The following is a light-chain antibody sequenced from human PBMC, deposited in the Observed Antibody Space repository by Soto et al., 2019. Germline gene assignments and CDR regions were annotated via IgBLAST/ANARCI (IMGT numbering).Light chain of an antibody. CDR3: QQRGDWPLYT. CDR2: DAS. V-gene: IGKV3-11*01. CDR1: QSISYN. Sequence: EIVLTQSPATLSLSPGEIATLSCRASQSISYNLAWYQQKPGQAPRLLIYDASNRAPGVPARFSGSGSGTDFTLSISSLEPEDFAVYYCQQRGDWPLYTFGQGSRLEIK. J-gene: IGKJ2*01.